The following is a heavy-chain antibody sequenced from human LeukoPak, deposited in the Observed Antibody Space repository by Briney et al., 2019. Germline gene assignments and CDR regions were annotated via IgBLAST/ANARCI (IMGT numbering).Heavy chain of an antibody. D-gene: IGHD4-17*01. CDR1: GFTFSSYA. CDR3: TTEGLDYGDYGGYYYYYGMDV. Sequence: PGGSLRLSCAASGFTFSSYAMHWVRQAPGKGLEWVGRIKSKTDGGTTDYAAPVKGRFTISRDDSKNTLYLQMNSLKTEDTAVYYCTTEGLDYGDYGGYYYYYGMDVWGQGTTVTVSS. V-gene: IGHV3-15*01. J-gene: IGHJ6*02. CDR2: IKSKTDGGTT.